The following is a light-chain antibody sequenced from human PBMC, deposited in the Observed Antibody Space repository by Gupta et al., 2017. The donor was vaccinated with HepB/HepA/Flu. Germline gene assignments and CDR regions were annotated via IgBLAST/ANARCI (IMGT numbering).Light chain of an antibody. CDR2: RNN. CDR1: SSSFGGNY. V-gene: IGLV1-47*01. CDR3: AAWDDSLSAVV. Sequence: QSVLTQPPSASGTPGQRVTFSCSGSSSSFGGNYVYWYQQLPGTAPKLLIYRNNQRPSGVPDRFSGSKSGTSASLAISGLRSEDEPDYYCAAWDDSLSAVVFGGGTKLTV. J-gene: IGLJ2*01.